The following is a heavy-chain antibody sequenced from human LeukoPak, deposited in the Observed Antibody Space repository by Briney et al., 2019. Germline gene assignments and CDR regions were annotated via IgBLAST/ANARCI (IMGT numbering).Heavy chain of an antibody. Sequence: PSETLSLTCDVDGGSLSGSHWSWIRQSPRKRLEWIGEVNHSGDANYNPSLVTRVDISVDMSKNQFSLKMNSVTAADTAVYYCAKSEVNSDGYWVILSWGQETPVTVSS. CDR2: VNHSGDA. V-gene: IGHV4-34*01. CDR3: AKSEVNSDGYWVILS. J-gene: IGHJ5*02. CDR1: GGSLSGSH. D-gene: IGHD5-18*01.